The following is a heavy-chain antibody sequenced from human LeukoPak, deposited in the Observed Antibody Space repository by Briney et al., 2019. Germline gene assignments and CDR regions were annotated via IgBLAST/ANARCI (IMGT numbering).Heavy chain of an antibody. Sequence: PGGSLRLSCAGSGFTFSYYHMSWTRQAPGKGLEWVSSISNGDGTTYYTDSVKGRFTISRNNSKNTLYLQMNSLRAEDTAVYYCAKGSGGWYQFFDHWGQGTLVTVSS. V-gene: IGHV3-23*01. D-gene: IGHD6-19*01. CDR2: ISNGDGTT. J-gene: IGHJ5*02. CDR1: GFTFSYYH. CDR3: AKGSGGWYQFFDH.